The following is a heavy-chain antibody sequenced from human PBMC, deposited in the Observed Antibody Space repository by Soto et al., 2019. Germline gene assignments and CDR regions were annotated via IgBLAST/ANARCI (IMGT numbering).Heavy chain of an antibody. CDR1: GFTFSSYA. D-gene: IGHD3-22*01. CDR2: ISYDGSNK. CDR3: ARESSEDAFDI. V-gene: IGHV3-30-3*01. J-gene: IGHJ3*02. Sequence: QVQLVESGGGVVQPGRSLRLSCAASGFTFSSYAMHWVRQAPGKGLEWVAVISYDGSNKYYADSVKGRFTISRDNSKNTLYLQINSLIAEDTAVYYCARESSEDAFDIWGQGTMVTVSS.